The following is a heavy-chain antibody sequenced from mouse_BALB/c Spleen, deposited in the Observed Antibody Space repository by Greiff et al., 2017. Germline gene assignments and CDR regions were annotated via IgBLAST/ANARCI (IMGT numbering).Heavy chain of an antibody. CDR1: GFTFSSYA. V-gene: IGHV5-9-3*01. J-gene: IGHJ1*01. CDR3: ARGNYYGSSYGWYFDV. D-gene: IGHD1-1*01. CDR2: ISSGGSYT. Sequence: EVKLVESGGGLVKPGGSLKLSCAASGFTFSSYAMSWVRQTPEKRLEWVATISSGGSYTYYPDSVKGRFTISRDNAKNTLYLQMSSLRSEDTAMYYCARGNYYGSSYGWYFDVWGAGTTVTVSS.